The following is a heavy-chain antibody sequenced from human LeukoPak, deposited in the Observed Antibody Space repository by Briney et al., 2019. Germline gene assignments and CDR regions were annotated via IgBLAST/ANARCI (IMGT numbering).Heavy chain of an antibody. CDR2: INHSGST. CDR1: GGSFSGYY. J-gene: IGHJ4*02. D-gene: IGHD6-13*01. V-gene: IGHV4-34*01. Sequence: SETLSLTCAVYGGSFSGYYWSWIRQPPGKGLEWIGEINHSGSTNYNPPLKSRVTISVDTSKNQFSLKLSSVTAADTAVYYCARGVAAAGPEFGYWGQGTLVTVSS. CDR3: ARGVAAAGPEFGY.